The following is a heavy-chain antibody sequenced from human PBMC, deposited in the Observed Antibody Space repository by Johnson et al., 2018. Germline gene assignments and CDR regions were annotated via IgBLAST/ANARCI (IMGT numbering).Heavy chain of an antibody. V-gene: IGHV3-9*01. D-gene: IGHD1-26*01. J-gene: IGHJ3*01. CDR2: ISWNSGII. CDR1: GFTFDDYA. Sequence: VQLLESGGGLVQPGRSLRLSCAASGFTFDDYAMHWVRQAPGKGLEWVSGISWNSGIIGYADSVKGRFSISRVNAKNSLYLQMNSLRTADTALYYCVKEKGGSGSYFAFDVWGQGTMVTVSS. CDR3: VKEKGGSGSYFAFDV.